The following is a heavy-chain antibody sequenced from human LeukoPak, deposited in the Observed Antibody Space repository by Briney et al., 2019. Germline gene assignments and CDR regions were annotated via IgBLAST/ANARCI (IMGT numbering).Heavy chain of an antibody. V-gene: IGHV3-30*18. Sequence: GGSLRLSCAASGFTFSSSAMSWVRQVPGKGLEWVAVISYDGSNKYYADSVKGRFTISRDNSKNTLYLQMNSLRAEDTAVYYCAKDESRNLGEFLFDYWGQGTLVTVSS. CDR2: ISYDGSNK. CDR1: GFTFSSSA. CDR3: AKDESRNLGEFLFDY. D-gene: IGHD3-10*01. J-gene: IGHJ4*02.